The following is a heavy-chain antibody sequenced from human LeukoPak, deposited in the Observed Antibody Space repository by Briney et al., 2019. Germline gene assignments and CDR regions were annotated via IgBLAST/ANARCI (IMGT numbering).Heavy chain of an antibody. CDR1: GGSISSYY. Sequence: SETLSLTCTVSGGSISSYYWSWIRQPAGKGLEWIGRIYTSGSTNYNPSLKSRVTMSVDTSKNQFSLKLISVTAADTAVYYCARDRATTVTTGPFDNWGQGTLVTVSS. CDR2: IYTSGST. CDR3: ARDRATTVTTGPFDN. D-gene: IGHD4-11*01. V-gene: IGHV4-4*07. J-gene: IGHJ4*02.